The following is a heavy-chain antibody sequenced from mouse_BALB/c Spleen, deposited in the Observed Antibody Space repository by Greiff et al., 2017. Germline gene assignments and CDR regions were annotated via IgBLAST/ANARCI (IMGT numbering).Heavy chain of an antibody. CDR3: ARDGATARGFAY. CDR1: GFTFTDYY. Sequence: EVHLVESGGGLVQPGGSLRLSCATSGFTFTDYYMSWVRQPPGKALEWLGFIRNKANGYTTEYSASVKGRFTISRDNSQSILYLQMNTLRAEDSATYYCARDGATARGFAYWGQGTLVTVSA. V-gene: IGHV7-3*02. D-gene: IGHD1-2*01. CDR2: IRNKANGYTT. J-gene: IGHJ3*01.